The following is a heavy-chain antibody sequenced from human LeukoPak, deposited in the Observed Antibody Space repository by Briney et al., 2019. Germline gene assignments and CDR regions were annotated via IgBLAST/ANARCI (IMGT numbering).Heavy chain of an antibody. CDR1: GFTFSSYW. D-gene: IGHD5-18*01. V-gene: IGHV3-7*01. J-gene: IGHJ6*03. CDR2: IKQDESEK. CDR3: ARVLVYSYGSGYNMDV. Sequence: SLRLSCAASGFTFSSYWMTWVRQAPGKGLEWVANIKQDESEKNYVDSVKGRFTISRDNAKSSLYLQMNSLRTEDTAVSYCARVLVYSYGSGYNMDVWGKGTTVTVSS.